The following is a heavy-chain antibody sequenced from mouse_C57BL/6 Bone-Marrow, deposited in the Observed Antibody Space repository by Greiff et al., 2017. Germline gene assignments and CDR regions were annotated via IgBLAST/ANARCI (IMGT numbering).Heavy chain of an antibody. CDR3: AREGPYPSFDY. CDR2: IYPGDGDT. J-gene: IGHJ2*01. CDR1: GYAFSSSW. V-gene: IGHV1-82*01. Sequence: QVQLKESGPELVKPGASVKISCKASGYAFSSSWMNWVKQRPGKGLEWIGRIYPGDGDTNYNGKFKGKATLTADKSSSTAYMQLSSLTSEDSAVYFCAREGPYPSFDYWGQGTTLTVSS. D-gene: IGHD3-3*01.